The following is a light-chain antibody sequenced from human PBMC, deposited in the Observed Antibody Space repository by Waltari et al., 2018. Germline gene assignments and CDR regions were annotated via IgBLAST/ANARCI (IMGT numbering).Light chain of an antibody. Sequence: SALTQPASVSGSPGQSITISGTGPSSDVGNHNLVPWYQQHPGKAPKLMIYEGNKRPSGVSNRFSGSKSGNMASLTISGLQAEDEADYYCCSYAGSSAPRVFGGGTKLTVL. CDR1: SSDVGNHNL. CDR3: CSYAGSSAPRV. V-gene: IGLV2-23*01. CDR2: EGN. J-gene: IGLJ3*02.